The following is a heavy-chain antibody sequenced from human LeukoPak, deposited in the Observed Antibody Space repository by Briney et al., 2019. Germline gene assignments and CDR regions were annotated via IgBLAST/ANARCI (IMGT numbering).Heavy chain of an antibody. J-gene: IGHJ4*02. CDR2: INSDGSSP. V-gene: IGHV3-74*01. CDR3: GRGLDGSGSYYDSPLDY. D-gene: IGHD3-10*01. CDR1: GFTFSNYW. Sequence: GGSLRLSCAASGFTFSNYWVHWVRQAPGKGLVWVSRINSDGSSPRYAESVKGRFTISRDNARNTLYLQMNSLRAEDAAVYYCGRGLDGSGSYYDSPLDYWGQGTLVTVSS.